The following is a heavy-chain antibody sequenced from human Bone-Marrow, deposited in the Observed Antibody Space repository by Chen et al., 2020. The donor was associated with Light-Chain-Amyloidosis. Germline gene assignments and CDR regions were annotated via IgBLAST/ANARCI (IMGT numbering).Heavy chain of an antibody. CDR1: GYTFPNYL. V-gene: IGHV5-51*01. J-gene: IGHJ4*02. Sequence: EEQLEQSGPEVKKPGESLKISCKGSGYTFPNYLIGWVRQMPGKGLEWVGVIYPDDSDARYIPSFEGQVTISADKSITTAYLQWRSLKASDTAMYYCARRRDGYNFDYWGQGTLVTVSS. CDR3: ARRRDGYNFDY. D-gene: IGHD5-12*01. CDR2: IYPDDSDA.